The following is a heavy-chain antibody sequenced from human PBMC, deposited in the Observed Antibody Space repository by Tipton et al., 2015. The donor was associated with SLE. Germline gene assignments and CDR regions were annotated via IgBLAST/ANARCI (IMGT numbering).Heavy chain of an antibody. V-gene: IGHV3-7*01. CDR1: GFTFNDYW. CDR2: IRQDGGEK. D-gene: IGHD6-25*01. J-gene: IGHJ4*02. Sequence: SLRLSCAVSGFTFNDYWMSWVRQAPGKGLEWVANIRQDGGEKFYADSVKGRFTISRDNAKNSLYLQLNRLRADDTALYYCAKAEGNGWGYYLDYRGRGSLVTVSS. CDR3: AKAEGNGWGYYLDY.